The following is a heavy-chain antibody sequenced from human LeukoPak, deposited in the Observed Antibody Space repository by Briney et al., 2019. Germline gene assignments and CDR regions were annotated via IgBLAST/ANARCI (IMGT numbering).Heavy chain of an antibody. CDR3: ARGGTSDWPLDH. V-gene: IGHV1-3*01. Sequence: ASVKVSCKASGYTFSDYVVHWVRQAPGQRFEWMGWIDAGNGDTRYSQKFQGRVTITRDTSASTAYIELRRLRSEDTAMYYCARGGTSDWPLDHWGQETLVIISS. CDR2: IDAGNGDT. D-gene: IGHD2-2*01. J-gene: IGHJ4*02. CDR1: GYTFSDYV.